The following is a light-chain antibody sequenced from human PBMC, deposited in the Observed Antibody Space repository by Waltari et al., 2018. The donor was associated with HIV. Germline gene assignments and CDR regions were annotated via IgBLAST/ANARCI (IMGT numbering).Light chain of an antibody. CDR2: QAS. CDR3: QAWDSSTAV. CDR1: KLGDKY. Sequence: SYELTQPPSVSVSPGQTASITCSGDKLGDKYACWYQQKPGQSPELVIYQASKRPSGIPERFSGSNSGNTATLTISGTQAMDEADYYCQAWDSSTAVFGGGTKLTVL. J-gene: IGLJ2*01. V-gene: IGLV3-1*01.